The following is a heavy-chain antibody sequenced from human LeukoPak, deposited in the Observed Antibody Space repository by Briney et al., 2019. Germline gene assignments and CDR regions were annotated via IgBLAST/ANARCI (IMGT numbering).Heavy chain of an antibody. CDR3: ARGGSYGPPYYFDY. CDR1: GFTFSNYW. J-gene: IGHJ4*02. CDR2: INSDGSST. V-gene: IGHV3-74*01. Sequence: GGSLRLSCAASGFTFSNYWMHWVRQAPGKGLVWVSRINSDGSSTSYADSVKGRFTISRDNAKNTLYLQMNSLRAEDTAVYYCARGGSYGPPYYFDYWGQGTLVTVSS. D-gene: IGHD5-18*01.